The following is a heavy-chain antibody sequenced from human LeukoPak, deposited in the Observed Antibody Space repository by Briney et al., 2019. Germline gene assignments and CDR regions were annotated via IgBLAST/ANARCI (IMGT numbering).Heavy chain of an antibody. J-gene: IGHJ4*02. Sequence: PSETLSLTCAVSGYSISSGYYWGWIRQPPGKGLEWIGSIYHSGSTYYNPSLESRVTISVDTSKNQFSLKLSSVTAADTAVYYCASHYYDSSEIDYWGQGTLVTVSS. CDR3: ASHYYDSSEIDY. CDR1: GYSISSGYY. V-gene: IGHV4-38-2*01. D-gene: IGHD3-22*01. CDR2: IYHSGST.